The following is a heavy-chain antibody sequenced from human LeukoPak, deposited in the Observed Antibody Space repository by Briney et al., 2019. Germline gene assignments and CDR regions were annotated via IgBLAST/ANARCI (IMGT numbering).Heavy chain of an antibody. J-gene: IGHJ5*02. CDR2: IYSTGST. CDR1: GVSISSYY. D-gene: IGHD4-17*01. Sequence: SETLSLTCTVSGVSISSYYWSWIRQPAGKGLEWIGRIYSTGSTKYNPSLKSRVTISVDKSKNQVSLKLSSVTAADTAVYYCARDLSVTKNWFDPWGQRTLVTVSS. CDR3: ARDLSVTKNWFDP. V-gene: IGHV4-4*07.